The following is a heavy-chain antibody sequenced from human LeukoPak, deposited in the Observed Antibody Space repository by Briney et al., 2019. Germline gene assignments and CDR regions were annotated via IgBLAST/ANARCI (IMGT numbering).Heavy chain of an antibody. J-gene: IGHJ4*02. CDR2: IYYSGST. V-gene: IGHV4-30-4*08. CDR1: GGSISSGDYY. D-gene: IGHD6-19*01. Sequence: SETLSLTCTVSGGSISSGDYYWSWIRQTPGKGLEWIGYIYYSGSTSYNPSLKSRVTISVDTSKNQFSLKLSSVTAADTAVYYCARDRWGSSGWYDDYWGQGTLVTVSS. CDR3: ARDRWGSSGWYDDY.